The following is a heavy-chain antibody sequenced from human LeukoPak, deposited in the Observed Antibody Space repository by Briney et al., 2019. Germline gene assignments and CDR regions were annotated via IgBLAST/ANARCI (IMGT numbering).Heavy chain of an antibody. CDR3: ARPAGGYSYGYLDY. CDR2: ISYDGSNK. V-gene: IGHV3-30-3*01. J-gene: IGHJ4*02. CDR1: GFTFSSYA. D-gene: IGHD5-18*01. Sequence: PGGSLRLSCAASGFTFSSYAMHWVRQAPGKGLEWVAVISYDGSNKYYADSVKGRFTISRDNSKNTLYLQMNSLRAEDTAVYYCARPAGGYSYGYLDYWGQGTLVTVSS.